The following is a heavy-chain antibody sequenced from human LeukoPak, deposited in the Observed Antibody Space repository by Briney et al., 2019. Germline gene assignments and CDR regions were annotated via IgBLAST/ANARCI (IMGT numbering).Heavy chain of an antibody. CDR2: IYYSGST. V-gene: IGHV4-59*01. CDR1: GGPISSYY. Sequence: SETLSLTCTVSGGPISSYYWSWIRQPPGKGLEWIGYIYYSGSTNYNPSLKSRVTISVDTSKSQFSLKLSSVTAADTAVYYCARDSGSSGWSGLNWFDPWRQGTLVTVSS. D-gene: IGHD6-19*01. J-gene: IGHJ5*02. CDR3: ARDSGSSGWSGLNWFDP.